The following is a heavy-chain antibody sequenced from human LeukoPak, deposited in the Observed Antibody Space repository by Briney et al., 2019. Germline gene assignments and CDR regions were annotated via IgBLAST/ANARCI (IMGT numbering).Heavy chain of an antibody. CDR3: ARGLLRATYFDY. J-gene: IGHJ4*02. CDR2: INPSGGST. Sequence: VASVKVSCKASGYTFTSYYMHWVRQAPGQGREWRGIINPSGGSTSYAQKLQGRVTMTRHTSTSTVYMELSSLRSEDTAVYYCARGLLRATYFDYWGQGTLVTVSS. V-gene: IGHV1-46*04. CDR1: GYTFTSYY.